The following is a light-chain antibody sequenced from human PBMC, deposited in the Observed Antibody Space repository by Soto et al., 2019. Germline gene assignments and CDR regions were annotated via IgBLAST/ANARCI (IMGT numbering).Light chain of an antibody. V-gene: IGLV2-11*01. CDR1: DSDVGGSNH. CDR2: DVS. J-gene: IGLJ1*01. Sequence: QPPSVKGCRARWLTNPYTKTDSDVGGSNHVSWYQYHPGKAPKFMIYDVSKRPSGVPDRFSGSKSGNTASLTIFLFQAEDEAEYYCCGFAVTYDFVFRTG. CDR3: CGFAVTYDFV.